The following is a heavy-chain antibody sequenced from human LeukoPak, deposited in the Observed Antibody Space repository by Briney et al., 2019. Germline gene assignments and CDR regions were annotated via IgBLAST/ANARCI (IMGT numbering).Heavy chain of an antibody. D-gene: IGHD6-13*01. V-gene: IGHV1-2*02. CDR3: ARDRRIAAAGSFDY. Sequence: GASVKVSCKASGYTFTGYYMHWVRQATGQGLEWMGWMNPNSGNTGYAQKFQGRVTMTRDTSISTAYMELSRLRSDDTAVYYCARDRRIAAAGSFDYWGQGTLVTVSS. CDR2: MNPNSGNT. J-gene: IGHJ4*02. CDR1: GYTFTGYY.